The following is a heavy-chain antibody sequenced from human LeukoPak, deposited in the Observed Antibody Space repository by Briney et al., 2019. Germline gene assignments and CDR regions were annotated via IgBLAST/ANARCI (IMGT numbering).Heavy chain of an antibody. CDR2: ISGSGGST. Sequence: GGSLRLSCAASGFTFSDYYMSWIRQAPGKGLEWVSAISGSGGSTYYADSVKGRFTISRDNSKNTLYLQMNSLRAEDTAVYYCAKEVTMIVVARGGFDYWGQGTLVTVSS. J-gene: IGHJ4*02. D-gene: IGHD3-22*01. CDR1: GFTFSDYY. V-gene: IGHV3-23*01. CDR3: AKEVTMIVVARGGFDY.